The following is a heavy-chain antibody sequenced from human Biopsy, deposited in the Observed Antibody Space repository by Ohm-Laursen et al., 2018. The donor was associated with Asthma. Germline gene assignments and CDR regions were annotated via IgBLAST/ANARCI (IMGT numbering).Heavy chain of an antibody. CDR1: GYTFINYA. D-gene: IGHD3-9*01. J-gene: IGHJ3*02. Sequence: ASVKVSCKASGYTFINYAIHWVRQAPGQRLEWMGWINAGNGNTKYSHKFEGRVTISRDTSASTAYMDLSSLRSEDTAVYYCARTYYDFLTGQVNDAFAMWGQGTMVTVSS. CDR2: INAGNGNT. V-gene: IGHV1-3*01. CDR3: ARTYYDFLTGQVNDAFAM.